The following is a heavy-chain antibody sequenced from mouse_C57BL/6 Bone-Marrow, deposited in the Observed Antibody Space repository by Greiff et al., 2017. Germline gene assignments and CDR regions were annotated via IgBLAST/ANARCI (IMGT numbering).Heavy chain of an antibody. CDR1: GFTFSDYY. Sequence: EVKLVESEGGLVQPGSSMKLSCTASGFTFSDYYMAWVRQVPEKGLEWVANINYDGSSTYYLDSLKSRFIISRDNAKNILYLQMSSLKSGDTATYYCARDAGPFDYWGQGTTLTVSS. CDR2: INYDGSST. J-gene: IGHJ2*01. V-gene: IGHV5-16*01. CDR3: ARDAGPFDY.